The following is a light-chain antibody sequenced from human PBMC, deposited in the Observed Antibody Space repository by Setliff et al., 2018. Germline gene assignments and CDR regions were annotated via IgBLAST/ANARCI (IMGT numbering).Light chain of an antibody. CDR2: DVS. CDR3: SSYAGNYIYV. J-gene: IGLJ1*01. CDR1: SSDVGGYNH. Sequence: QSVLTQPPSASGSPGQSVAISCTGTSSDVGGYNHVAWYQQHPGKAPKLMIYDVSKRPSGVPDRFSGSKSGNTASLTVSGLQADDEADYYCSSYAGNYIYVFGTGTKGTVL. V-gene: IGLV2-8*01.